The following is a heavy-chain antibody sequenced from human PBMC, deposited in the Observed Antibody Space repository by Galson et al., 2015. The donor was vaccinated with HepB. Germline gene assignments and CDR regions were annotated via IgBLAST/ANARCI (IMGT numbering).Heavy chain of an antibody. J-gene: IGHJ4*02. V-gene: IGHV1-18*01. CDR1: GYSFANYG. D-gene: IGHD3-22*01. CDR3: AREGLRGYYDSTGYFPFDY. Sequence: SVKVSCKASGYSFANYGISWVRQAPGQGLEWMGWISADNGNTKYAQKFQGRVTLTTDTSTSTAYVEVRSLRSDDTAVYYCAREGLRGYYDSTGYFPFDYWGQGSLVTVSS. CDR2: ISADNGNT.